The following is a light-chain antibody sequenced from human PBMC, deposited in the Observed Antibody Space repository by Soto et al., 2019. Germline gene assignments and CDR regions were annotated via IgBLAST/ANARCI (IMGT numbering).Light chain of an antibody. Sequence: EIVLTQSPGSLSLSPGERATLSCRASQSISSTYIAWYQQKRGQAPRLLIFCASSRATGIPDRFSGSGSGTDFSLTISRLEPEDSAVYFCQQYVRSPYTFGPGTKVDIK. CDR2: CAS. CDR3: QQYVRSPYT. V-gene: IGKV3-20*01. CDR1: QSISSTY. J-gene: IGKJ3*01.